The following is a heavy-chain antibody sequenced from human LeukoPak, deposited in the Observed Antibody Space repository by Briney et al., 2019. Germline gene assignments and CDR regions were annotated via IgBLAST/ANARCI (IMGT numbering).Heavy chain of an antibody. V-gene: IGHV5-51*01. CDR1: GYSFSTNW. J-gene: IGHJ6*02. CDR3: VRVLWTWALNYYYGMDV. Sequence: PGESLKISCTGSGYSFSTNWIGWVGQMPGKGLKWMGIIYPGDSDTRYSPSFQGQVTISADKSISTAYLQWNNLKASDTAMYYCVRVLWTWALNYYYGMDVWGQGTTVTVSS. CDR2: IYPGDSDT. D-gene: IGHD2-8*02.